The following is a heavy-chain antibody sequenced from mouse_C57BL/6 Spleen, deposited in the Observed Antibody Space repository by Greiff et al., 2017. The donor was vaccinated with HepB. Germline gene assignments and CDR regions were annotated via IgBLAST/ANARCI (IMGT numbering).Heavy chain of an antibody. Sequence: QVQLQQPGAELVRPGSSVKLSCKASGYTFTSYWMHWVKQRPIQGLEWIGNIDPSDSETHYNQKFKDKATLTVDKSSSTAYIQLSSLTSEDSAVYYCASFYYGSSPSYFDVWGTGTTVTVSS. V-gene: IGHV1-52*01. J-gene: IGHJ1*03. CDR2: IDPSDSET. CDR3: ASFYYGSSPSYFDV. D-gene: IGHD1-1*01. CDR1: GYTFTSYW.